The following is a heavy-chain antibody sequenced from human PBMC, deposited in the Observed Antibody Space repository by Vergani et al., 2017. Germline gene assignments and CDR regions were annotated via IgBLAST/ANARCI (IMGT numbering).Heavy chain of an antibody. V-gene: IGHV3-23*04. Sequence: EVQLVESGGGVVQPGRSLRLSCAASGFTFSSYAMSWVRQAPGKGLEWVSAISGSGGTTYYADSVKGRFTMSRDKSTSTLYLQMNSLRSEDTAVYYCAGVQLYYYDSSGYVDAFDFWGQGTMVTVSS. CDR3: AGVQLYYYDSSGYVDAFDF. D-gene: IGHD3-22*01. J-gene: IGHJ3*01. CDR1: GFTFSSYA. CDR2: ISGSGGTT.